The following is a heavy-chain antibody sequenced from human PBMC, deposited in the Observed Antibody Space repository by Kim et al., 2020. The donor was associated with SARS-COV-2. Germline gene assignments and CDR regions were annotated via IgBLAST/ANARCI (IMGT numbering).Heavy chain of an antibody. D-gene: IGHD6-19*01. V-gene: IGHV4-34*01. CDR3: ARDGSAVAGRFYFDY. CDR1: GGSFSDYY. J-gene: IGHJ4*02. Sequence: SETLSLTCAVYGGSFSDYYWNWIRQPPGKGLEWIGEINHSGSTNYNPSLKSRVTISVDTSKNQFPLRLSSVTAADTAVYYCARDGSAVAGRFYFDYWGQGTLVTVSS. CDR2: INHSGST.